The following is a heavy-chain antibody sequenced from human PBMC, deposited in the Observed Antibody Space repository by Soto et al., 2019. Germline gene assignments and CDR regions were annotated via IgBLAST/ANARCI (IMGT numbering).Heavy chain of an antibody. D-gene: IGHD3-9*01. CDR3: ARAPELRYFDWLSRGPFDP. V-gene: IGHV4-31*03. CDR2: IYYSGST. J-gene: IGHJ5*02. Sequence: QVQLQESGPGLVKPSQTLSLTCTVSGGSISSCGYYWSWIRQHPGKGLEWIGYIYYSGSTYYNPSLKSRVTISVDTSKNQFSLKLSSVTAADTAVYYCARAPELRYFDWLSRGPFDPWGQGTLVTVSS. CDR1: GGSISSCGYY.